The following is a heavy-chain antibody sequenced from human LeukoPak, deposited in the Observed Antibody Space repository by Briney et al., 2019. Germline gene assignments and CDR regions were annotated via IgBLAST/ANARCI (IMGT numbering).Heavy chain of an antibody. V-gene: IGHV3-11*01. J-gene: IGHJ4*02. CDR1: GFTFSDYY. CDR2: ISSSGSTI. D-gene: IGHD2-2*01. Sequence: PGGSLRLSCAASGFTFSDYYMSWIRQAPGEGLEWVSYISSSGSTIYYADSVKGRFTISRDNAKNSLYLQMNSLRAEDTAMYYCARKEVVPAAMGLDYWGQGTLVTVSS. CDR3: ARKEVVPAAMGLDY.